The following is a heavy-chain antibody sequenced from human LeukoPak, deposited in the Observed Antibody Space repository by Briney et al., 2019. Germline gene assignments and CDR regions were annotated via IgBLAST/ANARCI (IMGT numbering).Heavy chain of an antibody. CDR3: ARHRYTSSSSYFDF. J-gene: IGHJ4*02. V-gene: IGHV4-59*08. CDR2: IYSSGST. Sequence: SETLSLTCTVAGGSISGYYWTWIRQPPGKGLEWIGYIYSSGSTNYNPSLKSRVTISVDTSKNQFSLRLSSVTAADTAVYYCARHRYTSSSSYFDFWGQGTLVTVSS. D-gene: IGHD6-6*01. CDR1: GGSISGYY.